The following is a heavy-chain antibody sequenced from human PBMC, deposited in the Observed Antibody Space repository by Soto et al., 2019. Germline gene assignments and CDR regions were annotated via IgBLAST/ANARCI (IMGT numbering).Heavy chain of an antibody. CDR3: ARHIAGSGTRGFDH. CDR2: IFHTGSA. CDR1: GGSITSNW. V-gene: IGHV4-4*02. Sequence: QVQLQESGPGLMKPSGTLSLTCAVSGGSITSNWWSWVRQPPGKGLEWIAEIFHTGSANYNPTLMGRLTISMDKSRNHLSLNLNSVTAADTAVYYCARHIAGSGTRGFDHWGQGTLVTVSA. D-gene: IGHD2-21*01. J-gene: IGHJ4*02.